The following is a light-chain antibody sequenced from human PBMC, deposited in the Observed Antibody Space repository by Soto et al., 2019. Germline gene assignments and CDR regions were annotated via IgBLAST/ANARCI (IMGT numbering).Light chain of an antibody. V-gene: IGLV2-14*01. CDR1: SSDVGAYNH. J-gene: IGLJ1*01. CDR3: CSYTVSTTFV. CDR2: EVS. Sequence: QSALTQPASVSGSPGQSITISCTGTSSDVGAYNHVYWYQHHPGKAPKLMIYEVSNRPSGLSDRFSGSKSGNTASLTISGLQAEDEADYYCCSYTVSTTFVFGSGTKLTVL.